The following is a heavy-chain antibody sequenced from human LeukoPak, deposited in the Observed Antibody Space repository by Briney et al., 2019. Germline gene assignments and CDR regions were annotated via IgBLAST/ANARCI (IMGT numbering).Heavy chain of an antibody. J-gene: IGHJ6*02. CDR2: IWYDGSNK. CDR3: ARSDVSDYYYGRDV. Sequence: PGGSLRLSCAASGFTFSSYGMHWVRQAPGKGLEWVAVIWYDGSNKYYADSVKGRFTISRDNSKNTLYLQMNSLRAEDTAVYYCARSDVSDYYYGRDVWGQGNTVSVSS. CDR1: GFTFSSYG. V-gene: IGHV3-33*01. D-gene: IGHD3-16*01.